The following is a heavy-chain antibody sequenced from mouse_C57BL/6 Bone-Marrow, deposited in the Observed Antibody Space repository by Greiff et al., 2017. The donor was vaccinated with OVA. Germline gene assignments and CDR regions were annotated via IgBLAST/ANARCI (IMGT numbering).Heavy chain of an antibody. CDR1: GFNIKDDY. CDR2: IDPENGDT. J-gene: IGHJ4*01. D-gene: IGHD1-1*01. V-gene: IGHV14-4*01. CDR3: TTLTDYYGSSPYAMDY. Sequence: EVQVVESGAELVRPGASVKLSCTASGFNIKDDYMHWVKQRPEQGLEWIGWIDPENGDTEYASKFQGKATITADTSSNTAYLQLSSLTSEDTAVYYCTTLTDYYGSSPYAMDYWGQGTSVTVSS.